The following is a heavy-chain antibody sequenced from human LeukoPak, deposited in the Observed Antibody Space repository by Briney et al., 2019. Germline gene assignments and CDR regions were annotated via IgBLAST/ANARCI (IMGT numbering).Heavy chain of an antibody. D-gene: IGHD3-22*01. J-gene: IGHJ6*03. V-gene: IGHV4-61*02. CDR2: IYTSGNT. CDR1: GYSISSGYY. Sequence: SETLSLTCTVSGYSISSGYYWSWIRQPAGKGLEWIGRIYTSGNTNYNPSLKSRVTISVDTSKNQFSLKLSSVTAADTAVYYCARQVGSGYPSYYYYYMDVWGKGTTVTISS. CDR3: ARQVGSGYPSYYYYYMDV.